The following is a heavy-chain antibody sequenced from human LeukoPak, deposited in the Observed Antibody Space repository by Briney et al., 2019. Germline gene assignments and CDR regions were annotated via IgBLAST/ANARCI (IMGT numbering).Heavy chain of an antibody. Sequence: SVKVSCKASGGTFSSYAISWVRQAPGQGLEWMGRIIPILGIANYAQKFQGRVTITADKSTSTAYMELSSLRSEDTAVYYCARADYYDSSGYYMWGQGTLVTVSS. V-gene: IGHV1-69*04. CDR2: IIPILGIA. CDR1: GGTFSSYA. D-gene: IGHD3-22*01. J-gene: IGHJ4*02. CDR3: ARADYYDSSGYYM.